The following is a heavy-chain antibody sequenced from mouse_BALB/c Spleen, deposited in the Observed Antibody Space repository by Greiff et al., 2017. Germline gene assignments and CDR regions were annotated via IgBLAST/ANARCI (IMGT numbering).Heavy chain of an antibody. CDR2: IYPYNGGT. CDR1: GYTFTDYN. Sequence: VQLQQSGPELVKPGASVKISCKASGYTFTDYNMHWVKQSHGKSLEWIGYIYPYNGGTGYNQKFKSKATLTVDNSSSTAYMELRSLTSEDSAVYYCARGEKYGNYVPYWGQGTLVTVSA. CDR3: ARGEKYGNYVPY. D-gene: IGHD2-10*02. V-gene: IGHV1S29*02. J-gene: IGHJ3*01.